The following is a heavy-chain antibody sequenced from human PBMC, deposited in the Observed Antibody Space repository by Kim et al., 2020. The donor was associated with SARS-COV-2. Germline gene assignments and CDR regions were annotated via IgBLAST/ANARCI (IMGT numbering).Heavy chain of an antibody. Sequence: ASVKVSCKVSGYTLTELSMHWVRQAPGKGLEWMGGFDPEDGETIYAQKFQGRVTMTEDTSTDTAYMELSSLRSEDTAVYYCATDYIPGYGYGPGMLGYWGQGTLVTVSS. CDR3: ATDYIPGYGYGPGMLGY. CDR1: GYTLTELS. V-gene: IGHV1-24*01. CDR2: FDPEDGET. J-gene: IGHJ4*02. D-gene: IGHD2-21*01.